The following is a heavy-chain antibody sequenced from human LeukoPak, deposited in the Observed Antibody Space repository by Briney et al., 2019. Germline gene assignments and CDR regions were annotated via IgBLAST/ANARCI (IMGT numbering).Heavy chain of an antibody. CDR3: TTGLDIVVVVAAVGADY. CDR1: GFTFSNAW. J-gene: IGHJ4*02. CDR2: IKSKTDGGTT. V-gene: IGHV3-15*01. Sequence: GGSLRLSCAASGFTFSNAWMSWVRQAPGKGLEWVGRIKSKTDGGTTDYAAPVKGRFTISRDDSKSTLYLQMNSLKTEDTAVYYCTTGLDIVVVVAAVGADYWGQGTLVTVSS. D-gene: IGHD2-15*01.